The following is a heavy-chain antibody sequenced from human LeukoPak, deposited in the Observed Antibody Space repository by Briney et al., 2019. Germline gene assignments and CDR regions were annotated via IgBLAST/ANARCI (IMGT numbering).Heavy chain of an antibody. V-gene: IGHV4-34*01. D-gene: IGHD3-22*01. Sequence: SETLSLTCAVYGGPFSGYYWSWIRQPPGKGLEWIGEINHSGSTNYNPSLKSRVTISVDASKNQFSLKLSSVTAADTAVYYCARRYSPLYYDSSGYYHWGQGTLVTVSS. CDR2: INHSGST. CDR1: GGPFSGYY. CDR3: ARRYSPLYYDSSGYYH. J-gene: IGHJ5*02.